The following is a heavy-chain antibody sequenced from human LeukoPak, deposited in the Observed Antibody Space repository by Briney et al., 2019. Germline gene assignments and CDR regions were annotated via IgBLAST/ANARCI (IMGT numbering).Heavy chain of an antibody. D-gene: IGHD3-3*01. CDR2: IYYSGST. V-gene: IGHV4-31*01. CDR1: GGSISSGGYY. Sequence: SETLSLTCTVSGGSISSGGYYWSWIRQHPGKGLEWIGYIYYSGSTYYNPSLKSLVTISVDTSKNQFSLKLSSVTAADTAVYYCARGYDGDFDYWGQGTLVTVSS. CDR3: ARGYDGDFDY. J-gene: IGHJ4*02.